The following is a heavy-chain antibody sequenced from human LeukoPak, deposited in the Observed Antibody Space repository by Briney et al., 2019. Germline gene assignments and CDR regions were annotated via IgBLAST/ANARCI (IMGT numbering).Heavy chain of an antibody. V-gene: IGHV3-23*01. CDR3: AKEWAAAGSDAFDI. CDR1: GFTFSSYA. Sequence: GGSLRLSRAASGFTFSSYAMSGVGQAPGKGLEGVSAISGSGGSTYYADSVKGRFTISRDNSKNTLYLQMNSLRAEDTAVYYCAKEWAAAGSDAFDIWGQGTMVTVSS. CDR2: ISGSGGST. J-gene: IGHJ3*02. D-gene: IGHD6-13*01.